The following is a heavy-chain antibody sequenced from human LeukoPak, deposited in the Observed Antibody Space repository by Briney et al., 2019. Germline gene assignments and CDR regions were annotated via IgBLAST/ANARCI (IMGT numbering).Heavy chain of an antibody. J-gene: IGHJ2*01. CDR1: GGSISSSSYY. D-gene: IGHD1-26*01. CDR2: IYYSGST. CDR3: ARGDSGSYYEPYWYFDL. V-gene: IGHV4-39*07. Sequence: SQTLSLTCTVSGGSISSSSYYWGWIRQPPGKGLEWIGSIYYSGSTYYNPSLKSRVTISVDTSKNQFSLKLSSVTAADTAVYYCARGDSGSYYEPYWYFDLWGRGTLVTVSS.